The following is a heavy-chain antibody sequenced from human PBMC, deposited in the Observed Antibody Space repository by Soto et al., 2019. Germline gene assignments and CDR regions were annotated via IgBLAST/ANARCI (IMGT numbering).Heavy chain of an antibody. Sequence: GGSLRLSCAASGFTFSNFGMHWVRQAPGKGLEWVALIFYDGNNKFYADSVKGRFTISRDNSENTLYLQMNNLRAEDTAIYYCARVTFDVLTGYGGFWGQGTLVTVSS. V-gene: IGHV3-33*01. CDR3: ARVTFDVLTGYGGF. CDR1: GFTFSNFG. D-gene: IGHD3-9*01. J-gene: IGHJ4*02. CDR2: IFYDGNNK.